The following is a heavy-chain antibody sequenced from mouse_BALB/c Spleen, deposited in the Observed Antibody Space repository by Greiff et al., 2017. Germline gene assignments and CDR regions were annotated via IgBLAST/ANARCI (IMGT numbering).Heavy chain of an antibody. J-gene: IGHJ3*01. V-gene: IGHV3-1*02. CDR3: ARWGLYGNSFAY. CDR1: GYSITSGYS. CDR2: IHYSGST. D-gene: IGHD2-1*01. Sequence: EVQLQESGPDLVKPSQSLSLTCTVTGYSITSGYSCHWIRQFPGNKLEWMGYIHYSGSTNYNPSLKSRISITRDTSKNQFFLQLNSVTTEDTATYYCARWGLYGNSFAYWGQGTLVTVSA.